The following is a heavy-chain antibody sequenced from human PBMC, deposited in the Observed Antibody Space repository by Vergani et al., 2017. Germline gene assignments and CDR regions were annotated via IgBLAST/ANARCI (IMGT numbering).Heavy chain of an antibody. CDR1: GYTFTSYY. Sequence: QVQLVQSGAEVKKPGASVKVSCKASGYTFTSYYMHWVRQAPGQGLEWMGIINPSGGSTSYAQKFQGRVTMTRDTSTSTVYMEPSSLRSEDTAVYYCARDERYYYDSSSLGTLKYWGQGTLVTVSS. J-gene: IGHJ4*02. D-gene: IGHD3-22*01. V-gene: IGHV1-46*01. CDR2: INPSGGST. CDR3: ARDERYYYDSSSLGTLKY.